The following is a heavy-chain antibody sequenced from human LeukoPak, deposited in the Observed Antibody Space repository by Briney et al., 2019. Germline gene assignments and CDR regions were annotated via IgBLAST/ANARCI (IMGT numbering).Heavy chain of an antibody. J-gene: IGHJ6*03. CDR2: MNPNSGNT. CDR1: GYTFTSYD. CDR3: ARVGIGRGRFYYYYYMDV. D-gene: IGHD2/OR15-2a*01. V-gene: IGHV1-8*01. Sequence: ASVKVSCKASGYTFTSYDINWVRQATGQGLEWMGWMNPNSGNTGYAQKFQGRVTMTRNTSISTAYMELSSLRSEDTAVYYCARVGIGRGRFYYYYYMDVWGKGTTVTVSS.